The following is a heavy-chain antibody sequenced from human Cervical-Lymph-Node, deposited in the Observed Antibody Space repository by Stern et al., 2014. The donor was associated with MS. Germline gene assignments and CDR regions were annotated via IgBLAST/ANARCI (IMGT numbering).Heavy chain of an antibody. D-gene: IGHD1-1*01. CDR1: GFNVSNNY. Sequence: EVQLVESGGSLIQPGGSLSLSCAASGFNVSNNYMTWVRQAPGQGLECVSVIYSDGNAYYADSVRGRFTMSRDNSNNTLYLHMNSLRAEDTAAYYCARVTTKSDYWGQGTLVTVSS. V-gene: IGHV3-53*01. CDR2: IYSDGNA. CDR3: ARVTTKSDY. J-gene: IGHJ4*02.